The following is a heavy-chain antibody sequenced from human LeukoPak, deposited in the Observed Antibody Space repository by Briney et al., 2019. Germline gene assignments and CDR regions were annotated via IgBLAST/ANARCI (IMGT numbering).Heavy chain of an antibody. J-gene: IGHJ6*03. Sequence: GGSLRLSCAASGFAFSNFAMSWVRQAPGKGLEWVSAMSGSGYYTYYVESVKGRFTISRNNSKNTLYLHMNSLRADDTAVYYCAKMEGQRLYDYCMDVWGRGTTVTVSS. CDR3: AKMEGQRLYDYCMDV. D-gene: IGHD3-3*01. V-gene: IGHV3-23*01. CDR1: GFAFSNFA. CDR2: MSGSGYYT.